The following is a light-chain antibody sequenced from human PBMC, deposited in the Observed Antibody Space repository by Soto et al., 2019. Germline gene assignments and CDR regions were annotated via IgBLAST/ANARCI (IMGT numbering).Light chain of an antibody. CDR2: TAS. CDR3: IKHNTYPWT. Sequence: DIEMTQSPSSLSASVGDRVIISCRASQGIRNDLGWYQQKPGRAPQRLIHTASSLQDGVPSRFSGSGSGTDFTLTISSLQPEDFATYYCIKHNTYPWTFGQGTKVEVK. CDR1: QGIRND. J-gene: IGKJ1*01. V-gene: IGKV1-17*01.